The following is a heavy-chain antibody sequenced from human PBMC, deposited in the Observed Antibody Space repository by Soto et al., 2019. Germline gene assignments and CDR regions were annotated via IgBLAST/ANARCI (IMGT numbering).Heavy chain of an antibody. CDR2: INAGNGNT. J-gene: IGHJ5*02. CDR3: ARANIYYGSGSYYFIEYWFDP. Sequence: ASVKVSCKASGYTFTSYAMHWVRQAPGQRLERMGWINAGNGNTKYSQKFQGRVTITRDTSASTAYMELSSLRSEDTAVYYCARANIYYGSGSYYFIEYWFDPWGQGTLVTVSS. CDR1: GYTFTSYA. V-gene: IGHV1-3*01. D-gene: IGHD3-10*01.